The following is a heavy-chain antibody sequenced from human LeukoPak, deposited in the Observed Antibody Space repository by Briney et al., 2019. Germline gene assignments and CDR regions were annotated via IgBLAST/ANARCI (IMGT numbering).Heavy chain of an antibody. CDR3: ARGTWIQLWLIDY. CDR2: ISSSSSVI. J-gene: IGHJ4*02. V-gene: IGHV3-48*01. Sequence: GGSLRLSCAASGFTLSSYNMNWVRQAPGKGLEWVSYISSSSSVIYYADSAKGRFTISRDNAKNSLYLQMNSLRAEDTAVYYCARGTWIQLWLIDYWGQGTLVTVSS. CDR1: GFTLSSYN. D-gene: IGHD5-18*01.